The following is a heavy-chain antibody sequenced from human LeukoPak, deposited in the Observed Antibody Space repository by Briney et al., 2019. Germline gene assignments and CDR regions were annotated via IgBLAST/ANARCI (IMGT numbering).Heavy chain of an antibody. D-gene: IGHD3-16*01. CDR3: ARPGDGFDY. V-gene: IGHV3-74*01. CDR2: IRSDGSIT. CDR1: GFTFSSYW. Sequence: GGSLRLSCAASGFTFSSYWMSWVRQAPGKGLVWVSRIRSDGSITIYADAVKGRFTTSRDNAKNTLYLQINSLRAEDTAVYYCARPGDGFDYWGQGTLVTVSS. J-gene: IGHJ4*02.